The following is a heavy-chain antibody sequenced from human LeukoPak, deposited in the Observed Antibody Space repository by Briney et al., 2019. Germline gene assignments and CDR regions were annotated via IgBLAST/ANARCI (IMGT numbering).Heavy chain of an antibody. CDR1: GGSFSGYY. Sequence: WDTQSLICAVYGGSFSGYYSRWIHQPPGRGREWIGEINHSGSTKYNPSLKRRVTISVDKSKNKFSLKLSCVTAADTAVYYCARDYYYGSSGYSLWGQGTLVTVSS. D-gene: IGHD3-22*01. CDR3: ARDYYYGSSGYSL. J-gene: IGHJ4*02. V-gene: IGHV4-34*01. CDR2: INHSGST.